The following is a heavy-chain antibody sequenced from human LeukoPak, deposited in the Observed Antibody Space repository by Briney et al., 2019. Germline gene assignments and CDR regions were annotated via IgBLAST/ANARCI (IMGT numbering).Heavy chain of an antibody. D-gene: IGHD3-16*01. CDR3: ARVQFEGLNY. V-gene: IGHV1-8*01. CDR2: MNPNSGNT. J-gene: IGHJ4*02. Sequence: ASVKVSCKASGYTFTTYDINWVRQATGQGLEWMGWMNPNSGNTGYAQKFQGRVTITRNTSINTAYMELSSLRSEDTAVYYCARVQFEGLNYWGQGTLVTVSS. CDR1: GYTFTTYD.